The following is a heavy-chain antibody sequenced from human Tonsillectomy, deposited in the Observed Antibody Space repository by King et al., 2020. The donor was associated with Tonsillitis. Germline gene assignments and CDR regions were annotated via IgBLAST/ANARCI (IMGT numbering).Heavy chain of an antibody. Sequence: TLKESGPTLVKPTQTLTLTCTFSGFSLSTSGVGVGWIRQPPGQALEWLALIYWNDDNRYSPSLKSRLTITKDTSKNQVVLTMTNMDPVDTATYYCAHRHPAEYNWAYGAFDIWGQGTMVTVSS. D-gene: IGHD1-20*01. CDR2: IYWNDDN. J-gene: IGHJ3*02. V-gene: IGHV2-5*01. CDR1: GFSLSTSGVG. CDR3: AHRHPAEYNWAYGAFDI.